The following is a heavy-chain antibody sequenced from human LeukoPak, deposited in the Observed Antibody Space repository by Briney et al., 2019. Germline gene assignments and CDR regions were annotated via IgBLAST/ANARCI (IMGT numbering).Heavy chain of an antibody. Sequence: PMASVKVSCKASGYTFTSYGISWVRQAPGQGLEWMGWISAYNGNTNYAQKFQGRVTMTRDTSISTAYMELSRLRSDDTAVYYCARDPGIAAAGTGPAPLFDPWGQGTLVTVSS. CDR1: GYTFTSYG. J-gene: IGHJ5*02. CDR2: ISAYNGNT. V-gene: IGHV1-18*01. CDR3: ARDPGIAAAGTGPAPLFDP. D-gene: IGHD6-13*01.